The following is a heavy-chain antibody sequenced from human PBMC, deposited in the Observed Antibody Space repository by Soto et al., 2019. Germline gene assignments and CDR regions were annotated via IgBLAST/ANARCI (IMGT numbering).Heavy chain of an antibody. V-gene: IGHV3-30*18. D-gene: IGHD3-3*01. CDR1: GFTFSSYG. CDR3: AKDQLEWLLYAINVGYYYYYMDV. Sequence: QVQLVESGGGVVQPGRSLRLSCAASGFTFSSYGMHWVRQAPGMGLEWVAVISYDGSNKYYADSVKGRFTISRDNSKNTLYLQMNSLRAEDTAVYYCAKDQLEWLLYAINVGYYYYYMDVWVKGSTVTVSS. CDR2: ISYDGSNK. J-gene: IGHJ6*03.